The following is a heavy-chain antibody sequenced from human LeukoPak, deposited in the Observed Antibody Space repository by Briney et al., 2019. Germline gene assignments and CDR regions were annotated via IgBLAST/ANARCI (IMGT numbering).Heavy chain of an antibody. J-gene: IGHJ4*02. CDR3: ARAAAARPSDY. CDR2: IDHSGST. V-gene: IGHV4-34*01. Sequence: SETLSLTCAVYGGSFSGYYWSWIRQPPGKGLEWIGEIDHSGSTNYNPSLKSRVTISVDTSKNQFSLKLSSVTAADTAVYYCARAAAARPSDYWGQGTLVTVSS. D-gene: IGHD6-6*01. CDR1: GGSFSGYY.